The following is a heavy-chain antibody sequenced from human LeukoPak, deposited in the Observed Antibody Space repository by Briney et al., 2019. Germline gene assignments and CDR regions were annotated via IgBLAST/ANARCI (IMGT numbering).Heavy chain of an antibody. CDR3: ASSVAGTFWYFDL. Sequence: GESLKISCMGSGYSFTSYWIGWVRQMPGKGLEWMGIIYPGDSDTRYSPSFQGQVTISADKSISTAYLQWSSLKASDTAMYYCASSVAGTFWYFDLWGRGTLVTVSS. D-gene: IGHD6-19*01. CDR1: GYSFTSYW. J-gene: IGHJ2*01. CDR2: IYPGDSDT. V-gene: IGHV5-51*01.